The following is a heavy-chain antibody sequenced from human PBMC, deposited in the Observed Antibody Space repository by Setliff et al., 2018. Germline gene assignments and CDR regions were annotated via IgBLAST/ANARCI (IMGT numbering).Heavy chain of an antibody. Sequence: TSETLTLTCAVSGGSISSGSYYWSWIRQPAGKGLEWIGHIYRSGSTNYNPSLKSRVTISVDTSKNQFSLKLSSVTAADTALYYCTVYNTGSSKDHYWGQGTPVTVSS. J-gene: IGHJ4*02. CDR3: TVYNTGSSKDHY. V-gene: IGHV4-61*09. CDR2: IYRSGST. D-gene: IGHD2-8*02. CDR1: GGSISSGSYY.